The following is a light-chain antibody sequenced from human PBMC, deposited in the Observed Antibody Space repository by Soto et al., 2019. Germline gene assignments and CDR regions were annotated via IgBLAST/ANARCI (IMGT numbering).Light chain of an antibody. Sequence: EIVLTQSPATLSLSPGERATLSCRASQSVSRYLAWYKQKPGRAPRLLISDASNRANGIPARFSGSGSGTDLTLTISSLEPEDFAVYYCQQRSTWPRTFGQGTKVEIK. J-gene: IGKJ1*01. CDR3: QQRSTWPRT. V-gene: IGKV3-11*01. CDR2: DAS. CDR1: QSVSRY.